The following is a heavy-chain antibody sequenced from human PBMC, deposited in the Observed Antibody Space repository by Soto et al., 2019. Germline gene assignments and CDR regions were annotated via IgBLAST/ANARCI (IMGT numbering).Heavy chain of an antibody. CDR2: MNPNSGHP. CDR1: GYTFTSYD. J-gene: IGHJ4*02. CDR3: AGGRRTVTSGSF. Sequence: QVQLVQSGAEVKKPGASVKVSGKASGYTFTSYDINWVRQATGQGLEWMGWMNPNSGHPGYAQKFHGRVTMTRNTSIRASYMELSSLRSEDTAVYYSAGGRRTVTSGSFWGQATLVTVSS. D-gene: IGHD4-4*01. V-gene: IGHV1-8*01.